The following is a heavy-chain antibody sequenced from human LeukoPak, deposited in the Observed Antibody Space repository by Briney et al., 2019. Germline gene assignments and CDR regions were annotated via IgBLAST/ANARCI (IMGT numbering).Heavy chain of an antibody. CDR1: GFTVSSNY. D-gene: IGHD5-24*01. V-gene: IGHV3-66*01. J-gene: IGHJ4*02. Sequence: GGSLRLSCAASGFTVSSNYMTWVRQAPGKGLEWVSVVYGGDTTYYADSVKGRFTISRDNSKNTLYLQMNSLRAEDTAVYYCARYGDGYNYYWGQGTLVTVSS. CDR3: ARYGDGYNYY. CDR2: VYGGDTT.